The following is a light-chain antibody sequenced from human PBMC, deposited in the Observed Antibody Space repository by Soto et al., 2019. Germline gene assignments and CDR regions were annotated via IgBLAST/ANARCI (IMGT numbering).Light chain of an antibody. CDR1: SSDVGGYNY. J-gene: IGLJ3*02. V-gene: IGLV2-14*01. CDR3: CSSTSSTTWV. CDR2: EVS. Sequence: QSALTQPASVSGSPGQSITISCTGTSSDVGGYNYVSWYQQHPGKAPKLIIFEVSNRPSGVSNRFSGSKSGNTASLTISGLQAEDDADYYCCSSTSSTTWVFGGGTKLTVL.